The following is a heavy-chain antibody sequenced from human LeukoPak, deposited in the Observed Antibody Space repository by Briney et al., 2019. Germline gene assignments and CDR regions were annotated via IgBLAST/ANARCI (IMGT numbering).Heavy chain of an antibody. D-gene: IGHD3-10*01. J-gene: IGHJ4*02. CDR1: GFTFSSYA. CDR3: AKDPTNDYYGSGSPDY. CDR2: ISGSGGST. Sequence: GGSLRLSCAASGFTFSSYAMSWVRQAPGKGLEWVSAISGSGGSTYYADSVKGRFTISRDNSKNTLYLQMNSLRAEDTAVYYCAKDPTNDYYGSGSPDYWGQGTLVTVSS. V-gene: IGHV3-23*01.